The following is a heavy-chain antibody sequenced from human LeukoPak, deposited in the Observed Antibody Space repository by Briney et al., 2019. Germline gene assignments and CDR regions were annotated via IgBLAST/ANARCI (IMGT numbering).Heavy chain of an antibody. J-gene: IGHJ6*02. CDR1: GFTFSNYW. Sequence: GGSLRLSCAASGFTFSNYWLTWVRQAPGQGLEWVANIKQDGSGKHYVDSVKGRFTISRDNAKNSLYLQMNSLRAEDTAVYYCAREAWGYNWNLKTYYYGMDVWGQGTTVTVSS. CDR3: AREAWGYNWNLKTYYYGMDV. V-gene: IGHV3-7*01. D-gene: IGHD1-1*01. CDR2: IKQDGSGK.